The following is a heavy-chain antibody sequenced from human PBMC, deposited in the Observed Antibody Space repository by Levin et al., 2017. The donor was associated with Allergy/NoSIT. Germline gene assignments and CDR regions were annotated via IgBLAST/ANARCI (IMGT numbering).Heavy chain of an antibody. CDR1: GYTFTSYY. CDR2: INPSGGST. D-gene: IGHD6-19*01. J-gene: IGHJ6*03. CDR3: ARDFIAVAGGACMDG. Sequence: GESLKISCKASGYTFTSYYMHWVRQAPGQGLEWMGIINPSGGSTSYAQKFQGRVTMTRDTSTSTVYMELSSLRSEDTAVYYCARDFIAVAGGACMDGWGKGTTVTVSS. V-gene: IGHV1-46*01.